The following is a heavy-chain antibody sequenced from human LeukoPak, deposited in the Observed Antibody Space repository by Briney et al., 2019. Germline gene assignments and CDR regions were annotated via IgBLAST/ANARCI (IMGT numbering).Heavy chain of an antibody. Sequence: SETLSLTCTVSGGSISSYYWSWIRQPPGKGLEWIGYIYYSGSTYHNPSLKSRVTISVDTSKNQFSLKLSSVTAADTAVYYCARDRGVTYFDYWGQGTLVTVSS. D-gene: IGHD2-21*02. CDR3: ARDRGVTYFDY. J-gene: IGHJ4*02. CDR2: IYYSGST. V-gene: IGHV4-30-4*01. CDR1: GGSISSYY.